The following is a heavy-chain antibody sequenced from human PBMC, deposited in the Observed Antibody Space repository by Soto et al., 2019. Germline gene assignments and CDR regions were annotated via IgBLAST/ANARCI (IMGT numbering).Heavy chain of an antibody. V-gene: IGHV3-23*01. J-gene: IGHJ4*02. Sequence: PGGSLRLSCQVSGFTFGSYAMSWVRQAPGKGLEVVALVQSNHVTYDAESVRGRLAVSRDNAKNTLYLQMYSLRVEETALYYCARECVDTVNSITIPFDYWGQG. CDR3: ARECVDTVNSITIPFDY. D-gene: IGHD5-18*01. CDR1: GFTFGSYA. CDR2: VQSNHVT.